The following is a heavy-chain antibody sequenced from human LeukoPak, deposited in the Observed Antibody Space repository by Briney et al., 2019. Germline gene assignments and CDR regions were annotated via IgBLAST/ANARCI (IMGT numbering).Heavy chain of an antibody. Sequence: ASVKVSCKASGYTFTSYDINWVRQATGQGLEWMGWMNPNSGNTGYAQKFQGKVTITRNTSISTAYMELNSLRAEDTAVYYCARQRSDSSGYYFKIDAFDIWGQGTMVTVSS. D-gene: IGHD3-22*01. V-gene: IGHV1-8*03. CDR2: MNPNSGNT. CDR1: GYTFTSYD. CDR3: ARQRSDSSGYYFKIDAFDI. J-gene: IGHJ3*02.